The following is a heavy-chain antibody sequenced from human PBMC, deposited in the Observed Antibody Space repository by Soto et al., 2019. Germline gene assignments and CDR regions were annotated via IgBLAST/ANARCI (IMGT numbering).Heavy chain of an antibody. Sequence: GESLKISCKGSGYSFTSYWIAWVRQMPGKGLEWMGIIFPHDSDIRYSPSFEGQVTISADKSISTVYLQWSSLKASDTATYYCAHRRIAMTQNWFDPWGQGTLVTVSS. CDR1: GYSFTSYW. J-gene: IGHJ5*02. V-gene: IGHV5-51*01. CDR2: IFPHDSDI. D-gene: IGHD6-13*01. CDR3: AHRRIAMTQNWFDP.